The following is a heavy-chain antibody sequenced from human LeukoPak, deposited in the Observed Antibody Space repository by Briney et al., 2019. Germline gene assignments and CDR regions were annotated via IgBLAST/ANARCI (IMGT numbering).Heavy chain of an antibody. J-gene: IGHJ4*02. CDR1: GFTFSSYA. V-gene: IGHV3-23*01. CDR3: AKTPGIAAAGTDYFDY. CDR2: ISGSGGST. Sequence: GGSLRLSCAASGFTFSSYAMSWVRQAPGKGLEWVSAISGSGGSTYYADSVKGRFTISRDNSKNTLYPQMNSLRAEDTAVYYCAKTPGIAAAGTDYFDYWGQGTLVTVSS. D-gene: IGHD6-13*01.